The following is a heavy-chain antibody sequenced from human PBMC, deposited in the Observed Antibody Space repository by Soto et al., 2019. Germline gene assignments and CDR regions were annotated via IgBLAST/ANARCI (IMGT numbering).Heavy chain of an antibody. Sequence: QVQLQESGPGLVKPSGTLSLTCAVSGGSISSSNWWSWVRQPPGKGLEWIGEIYHSGSTNYNPSPKSRVTISVDKSKNQFSLKLSSVTAADTAVYYCARDRSEYSSSSSYYYYGMDVWGQGTTVTVSS. V-gene: IGHV4-4*02. D-gene: IGHD6-6*01. J-gene: IGHJ6*02. CDR1: GGSISSSNW. CDR2: IYHSGST. CDR3: ARDRSEYSSSSSYYYYGMDV.